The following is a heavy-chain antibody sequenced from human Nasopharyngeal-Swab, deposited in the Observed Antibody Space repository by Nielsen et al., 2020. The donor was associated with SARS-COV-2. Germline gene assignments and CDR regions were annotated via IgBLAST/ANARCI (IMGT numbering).Heavy chain of an antibody. CDR2: IGDKDHNYAT. J-gene: IGHJ4*02. Sequence: GESLKISCAASGFIFSGSAMHWVRQASGKGLEWVGRIGDKDHNYATTYAAAGKGRFTISRDDSKNTAFLQMDSLKTEDTALYYCTTDYYFDYWGQGTLVTVSS. V-gene: IGHV3-73*01. CDR1: GFIFSGSA. CDR3: TTDYYFDY.